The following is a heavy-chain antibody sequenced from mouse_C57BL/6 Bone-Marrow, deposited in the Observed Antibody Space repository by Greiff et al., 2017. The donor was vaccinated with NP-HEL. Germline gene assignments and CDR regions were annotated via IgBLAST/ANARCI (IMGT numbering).Heavy chain of an antibody. D-gene: IGHD1-1*01. Sequence: QVQLQQSGAELVRPGASVKLSCKASGYTFTDYYINWVKQRPGQGLEWIARIYPGSGNTYYNEKFKGKATLTAEKSSSTAYMQLSSLTSEDSAVYFCARSLLLPYYFDYWGQGTTLTVSS. CDR1: GYTFTDYY. J-gene: IGHJ2*01. CDR2: IYPGSGNT. CDR3: ARSLLLPYYFDY. V-gene: IGHV1-76*01.